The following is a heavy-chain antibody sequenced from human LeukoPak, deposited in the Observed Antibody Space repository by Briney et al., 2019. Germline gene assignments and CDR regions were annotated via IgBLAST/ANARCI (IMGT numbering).Heavy chain of an antibody. CDR1: GFTFSSYA. Sequence: HTGGSLRLSCAASGFTFSSYAMHWVRQAPGKGLEWVAVISYDGSNKYYADSVKGRFTISRDNAKNTLYLQMNSLRAEDTAVYYCARSHYYGSGSYAFDIWGQGTMVTVSS. V-gene: IGHV3-30-3*01. CDR2: ISYDGSNK. J-gene: IGHJ3*02. CDR3: ARSHYYGSGSYAFDI. D-gene: IGHD3-10*01.